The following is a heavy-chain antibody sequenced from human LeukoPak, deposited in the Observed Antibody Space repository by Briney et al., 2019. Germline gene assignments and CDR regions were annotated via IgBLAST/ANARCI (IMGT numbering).Heavy chain of an antibody. CDR2: IKHDGSEK. J-gene: IGHJ3*02. CDR1: GFTFSSYW. D-gene: IGHD6-19*01. Sequence: GGSLRLSCAASGFTFSSYWMSWVRQAPGKGLEWVANIKHDGSEKYYVDSVKGRFTISRDNAKNSLYLQMNSLRAEDTAVYYCARLGWLGTDDAFDIWGQGTMVTVSS. CDR3: ARLGWLGTDDAFDI. V-gene: IGHV3-7*01.